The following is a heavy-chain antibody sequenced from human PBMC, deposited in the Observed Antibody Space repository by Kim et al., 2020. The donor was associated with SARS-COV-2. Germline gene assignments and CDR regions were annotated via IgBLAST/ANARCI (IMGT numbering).Heavy chain of an antibody. V-gene: IGHV3-33*01. D-gene: IGHD3-10*01. CDR2: IWYDGSNK. J-gene: IGHJ4*02. CDR3: ARDSSLPTMVRGVNPDY. CDR1: GFTFSSYG. Sequence: GGSLGLSCAASGFTFSSYGMHWVRQAPGKGLEWVAVIWYDGSNKYYADSVKGRFTISRDNSKNTLYLQMNSLRAEDTAVYYCARDSSLPTMVRGVNPDYWGQGTLVTVSS.